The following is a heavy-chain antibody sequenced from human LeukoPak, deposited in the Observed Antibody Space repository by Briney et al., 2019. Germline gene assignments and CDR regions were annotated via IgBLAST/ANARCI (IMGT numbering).Heavy chain of an antibody. Sequence: KPGGSLRLSCAASGFTFSSYDMSWVRQAPGKGLEWVSSISTTRSSIYYADSVKGRFTISRDDAKNSLYLQMNSLRAEDTAVYYCARVPPLGYCSGGSCLLYYYYYMDVWGKGTTVTVSS. CDR3: ARVPPLGYCSGGSCLLYYYYYMDV. V-gene: IGHV3-21*01. CDR2: ISTTRSSI. D-gene: IGHD2-15*01. CDR1: GFTFSSYD. J-gene: IGHJ6*03.